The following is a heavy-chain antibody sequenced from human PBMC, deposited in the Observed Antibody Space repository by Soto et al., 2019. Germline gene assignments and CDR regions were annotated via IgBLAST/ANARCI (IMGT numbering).Heavy chain of an antibody. J-gene: IGHJ6*02. CDR2: ISYDGSNK. D-gene: IGHD2-2*01. CDR1: GFTFSSYG. V-gene: IGHV3-30*18. CDR3: AKVEAVPAAFSHVMDV. Sequence: QVQLVESGGGVVQPRRSLRLSCAASGFTFSSYGMHWVRQAPGKGLEWVAVISYDGSNKYYADSVKGRFTISRDNSKNTLYLQMNSLRAEDTAVYYCAKVEAVPAAFSHVMDVWGQGTTVTVSS.